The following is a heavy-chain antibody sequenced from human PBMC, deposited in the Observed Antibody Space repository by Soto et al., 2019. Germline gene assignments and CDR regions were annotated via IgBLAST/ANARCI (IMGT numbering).Heavy chain of an antibody. Sequence: NLSLASAVSVGSSSSGGYFWSWIRQHPGKGLEWIGYIYYSGSTYNNPSLKSRVTISVDTSKNQYSLKLSSVTAADTAVYYCTRVPSRLWVGELLGFFDYWGQGTQVSVAS. J-gene: IGHJ4*02. CDR1: VGSSSSGGYF. CDR2: IYYSGST. CDR3: TRVPSRLWVGELLGFFDY. V-gene: IGHV4-31*11. D-gene: IGHD3-10*01.